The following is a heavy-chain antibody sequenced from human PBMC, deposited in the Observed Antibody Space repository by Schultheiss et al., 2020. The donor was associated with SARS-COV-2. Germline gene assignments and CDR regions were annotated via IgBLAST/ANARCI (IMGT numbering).Heavy chain of an antibody. CDR3: VRDRSWWTPYNCFDL. CDR2: IRSSGRDI. D-gene: IGHD2-15*01. CDR1: GGSFSGYY. Sequence: LSLTCAVYGGSFSGYYWGWIRQPPGKGLEFVASIRSSGRDIYYADSMQGRFTVSRDNANNTLYLQMHSLRAEDTAVYYCVRDRSWWTPYNCFDLWGRGTLVTVSS. V-gene: IGHV3-11*04. J-gene: IGHJ5*02.